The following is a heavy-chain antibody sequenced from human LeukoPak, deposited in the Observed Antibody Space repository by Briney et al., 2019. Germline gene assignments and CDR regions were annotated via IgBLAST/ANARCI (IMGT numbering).Heavy chain of an antibody. D-gene: IGHD4-17*01. Sequence: SETLSLTCTVSGGSISSSSYYWGWIRQPPGKGLGWIGSIYYSGSTYYNPSLKSRVTISVDTSKNQFSLKLSSVTAADTAVYYCARPHDYGDHNWFDPWGQGTLVTVSS. J-gene: IGHJ5*02. V-gene: IGHV4-39*01. CDR2: IYYSGST. CDR3: ARPHDYGDHNWFDP. CDR1: GGSISSSSYY.